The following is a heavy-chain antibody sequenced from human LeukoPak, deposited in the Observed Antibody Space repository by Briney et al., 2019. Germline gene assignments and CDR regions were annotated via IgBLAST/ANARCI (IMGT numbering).Heavy chain of an antibody. V-gene: IGHV4-59*10. CDR2: IYTSGST. J-gene: IGHJ4*02. Sequence: SETLSLTCAVYGGSFSGYYWSWIRQPAGKGLEWIGRIYTSGSTNYNPSLKSRVTMSVDTSKNQFSLKLSSVTAADTAVYYCATSITPSTGFDYWGQGTLVTVSS. D-gene: IGHD3-10*01. CDR1: GGSFSGYY. CDR3: ATSITPSTGFDY.